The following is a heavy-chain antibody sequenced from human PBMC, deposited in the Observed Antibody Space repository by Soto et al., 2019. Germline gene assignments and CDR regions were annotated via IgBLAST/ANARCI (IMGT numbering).Heavy chain of an antibody. J-gene: IGHJ6*02. CDR2: IIPIFGTA. Sequence: QVQLVQSGAEVKKPGSSVKVSCKASGGTFSSYAISWVRQAPGQGLEWMGGIIPIFGTANYAQKFQGRVTSTADESTSTAYMELSSLRYEDTAVYYCARDPYSSSTFAYGMDVLGQGTTVTVSS. CDR3: ARDPYSSSTFAYGMDV. CDR1: GGTFSSYA. D-gene: IGHD6-6*01. V-gene: IGHV1-69*01.